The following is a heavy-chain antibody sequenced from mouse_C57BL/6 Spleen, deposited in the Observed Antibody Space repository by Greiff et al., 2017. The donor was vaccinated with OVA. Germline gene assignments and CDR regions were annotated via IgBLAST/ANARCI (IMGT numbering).Heavy chain of an antibody. CDR2: IDPSDSET. Sequence: QVQLQQPGAELVRPGSSVKLSCKASGYTFTSYWMHWVKQRPIQGLEWIGNIDPSDSETHYNQKFKDKATLTVDKSSSTAYMQLSSLTSEDSAVYYYARSGNSGSAWFAYWGQGTLVTVSA. CDR1: GYTFTSYW. J-gene: IGHJ3*01. V-gene: IGHV1-52*01. CDR3: ARSGNSGSAWFAY. D-gene: IGHD3-2*02.